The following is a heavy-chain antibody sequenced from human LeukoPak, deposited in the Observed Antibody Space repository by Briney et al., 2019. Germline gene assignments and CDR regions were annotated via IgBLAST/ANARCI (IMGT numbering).Heavy chain of an antibody. Sequence: SETLSLTCSVYGGSFSGYYWSWIRQPPGKGLEWIGEINHSGSTNYNPSLKSRVTISVDTSKNQFSLKLSSVTAADTAVYYCARIGYSSGWYGQLRYWGQGTLVTVSS. D-gene: IGHD6-19*01. CDR3: ARIGYSSGWYGQLRY. V-gene: IGHV4-34*01. CDR1: GGSFSGYY. J-gene: IGHJ4*02. CDR2: INHSGST.